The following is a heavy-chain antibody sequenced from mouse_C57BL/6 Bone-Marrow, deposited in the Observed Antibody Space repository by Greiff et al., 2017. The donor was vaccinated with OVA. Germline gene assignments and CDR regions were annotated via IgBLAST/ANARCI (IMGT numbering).Heavy chain of an antibody. D-gene: IGHD3-1*01. CDR1: GYTFTSYW. Sequence: QVQLQQPGAELVKPGASVKLSCKASGYTFTSYWMHWVKQRPGRGLEWIGRIYPNSGGTKYNEKFKSKATLTVDKPSSTAYMQLSSLTSEDAAVYYCARSGYVGYFDVWGTGTTVTVSS. J-gene: IGHJ1*03. CDR3: ARSGYVGYFDV. CDR2: IYPNSGGT. V-gene: IGHV1-72*01.